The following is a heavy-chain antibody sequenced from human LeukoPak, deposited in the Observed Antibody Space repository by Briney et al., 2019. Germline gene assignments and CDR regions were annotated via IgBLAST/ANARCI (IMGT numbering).Heavy chain of an antibody. J-gene: IGHJ4*02. Sequence: SETLSLTCTVSGGSISSGSYYWGWIRQPPGKGLEWIGSIYYSGSTYYNPSLKSRVAISVDTSKNQFSLKLSSVTAADTAVYYCARTRLVDPFDYWGQGTLVTVSS. CDR3: ARTRLVDPFDY. CDR2: IYYSGST. D-gene: IGHD6-19*01. V-gene: IGHV4-39*01. CDR1: GGSISSGSYY.